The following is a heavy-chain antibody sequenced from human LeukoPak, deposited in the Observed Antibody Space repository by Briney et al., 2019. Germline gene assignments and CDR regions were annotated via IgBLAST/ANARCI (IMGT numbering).Heavy chain of an antibody. D-gene: IGHD3-16*01. CDR2: ISSIGSTT. CDR3: ARVGGIKLTDYFFDS. J-gene: IGHJ4*02. Sequence: PGRSLRLSCAASGFTFSTFDMYWVRQAPGKGLEYVSSISSIGSTTYYANSVKGRFTISRDNAKNTLYLQMGSLRAEDMAVYYCARVGGIKLTDYFFDSWGQGTLVIVSS. V-gene: IGHV3-64*01. CDR1: GFTFSTFD.